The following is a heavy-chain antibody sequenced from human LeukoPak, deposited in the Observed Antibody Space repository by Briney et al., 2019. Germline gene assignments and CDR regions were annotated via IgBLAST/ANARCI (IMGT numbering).Heavy chain of an antibody. J-gene: IGHJ4*02. CDR2: INHSGST. CDR1: GGSFSGYY. Sequence: SETLSLTCAVYGGSFSGYYWSWIRQPPGKGLEWIGEINHSGSTNYNPSLKSRVTISVGTSKNQFSLKLSSVTAADTAVYYCARGEYYYNSSGYTSVDYWGQGTLVTVSS. V-gene: IGHV4-34*01. D-gene: IGHD3-22*01. CDR3: ARGEYYYNSSGYTSVDY.